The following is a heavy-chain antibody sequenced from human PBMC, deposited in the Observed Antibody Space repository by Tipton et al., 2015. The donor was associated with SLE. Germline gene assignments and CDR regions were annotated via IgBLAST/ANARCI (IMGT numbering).Heavy chain of an antibody. V-gene: IGHV4-59*12. J-gene: IGHJ6*03. CDR3: VRFHAYSINHVSTYFDYYMDL. D-gene: IGHD2-8*01. CDR2: IYYSGST. CDR1: GGSINNSY. Sequence: GLVKPSETLSLTCTVSGGSINNSYWSWVRQPPGKGLEWIGYIYYSGSTNYNPSLKSRVTISVDTSKNHFSLKLSSVTAADTAVYYCVRFHAYSINHVSTYFDYYMDLWGKGTTVTVS.